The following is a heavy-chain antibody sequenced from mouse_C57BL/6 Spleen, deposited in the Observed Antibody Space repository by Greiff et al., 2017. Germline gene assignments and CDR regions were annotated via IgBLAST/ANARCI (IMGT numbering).Heavy chain of an antibody. CDR3: AREIYDGSSYFDY. CDR2: INPNNGGT. CDR1: GYTFTDYY. D-gene: IGHD1-1*01. Sequence: EVQLQQSGPELVKPGASVKISCKASGYTFTDYYMNWVKQSHGKSLEWIGDINPNNGGTSYNQKFKGKATLTVDKSSSTAYMELRSLTSEDSAVYYCAREIYDGSSYFDYWGQGTTRTVSS. V-gene: IGHV1-26*01. J-gene: IGHJ2*01.